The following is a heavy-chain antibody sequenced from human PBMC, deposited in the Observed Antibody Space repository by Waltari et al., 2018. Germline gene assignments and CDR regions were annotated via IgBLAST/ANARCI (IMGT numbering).Heavy chain of an antibody. D-gene: IGHD3-16*01. V-gene: IGHV1-69*12. CDR1: GRASGSYS. CDR3: ARVRLGYGFEG. CDR2: IRPMFGTP. Sequence: QVHLVQPGAEVKKHGSSMRLVWKASGRASGSYSIAWLRQAAGQGLECVGGIRPMFGTPQYVQSVQGRVTVNADPSTTTAYMELSGLTYGDKAIYAGARVRLGYGFEGGGQGTQVSV. J-gene: IGHJ4*03.